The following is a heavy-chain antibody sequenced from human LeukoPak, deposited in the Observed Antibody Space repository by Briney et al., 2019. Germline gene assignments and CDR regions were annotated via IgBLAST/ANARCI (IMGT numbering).Heavy chain of an antibody. Sequence: ASVKVSCKTSGYTFTGYYMHWVRQAPGQGLEWMGIINPGGGSTSYAQKFQGRVTMTRDTSTSTVYMELSSLRSEDPAVYYCARGYCSGGSCYMYYFDYWGQGTLVTVSS. D-gene: IGHD2-15*01. CDR2: INPGGGST. CDR1: GYTFTGYY. J-gene: IGHJ4*02. V-gene: IGHV1-46*01. CDR3: ARGYCSGGSCYMYYFDY.